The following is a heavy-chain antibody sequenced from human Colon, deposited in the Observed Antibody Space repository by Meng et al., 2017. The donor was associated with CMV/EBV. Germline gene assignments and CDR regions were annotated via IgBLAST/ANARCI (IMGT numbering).Heavy chain of an antibody. Sequence: GGSLRLSCAASGFTFASHTMTWVRQAPGEGLEWVSSIASHKSQIYYADSVKGRFTISRDDAQNSLHLQMNSLRAEDSAVYYCARVEGSVTSPLDYWGQGTLVTVSS. D-gene: IGHD4-17*01. V-gene: IGHV3-21*01. J-gene: IGHJ4*02. CDR2: IASHKSQI. CDR3: ARVEGSVTSPLDY. CDR1: GFTFASHT.